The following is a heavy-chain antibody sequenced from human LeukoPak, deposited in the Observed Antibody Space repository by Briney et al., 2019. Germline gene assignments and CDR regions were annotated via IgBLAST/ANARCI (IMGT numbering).Heavy chain of an antibody. D-gene: IGHD6-13*01. CDR3: ASLREGSSWYGY. CDR2: IFPIFGTA. Sequence: WASVKVSCKASGGTFSSYAISWVRQAPGQGLEWMGGIFPIFGTANYAQKFQGRVTITADKSTSTAYMELSSLRSEDTAVYYCASLREGSSWYGYWGQGTLVTVSS. CDR1: GGTFSSYA. J-gene: IGHJ4*02. V-gene: IGHV1-69*06.